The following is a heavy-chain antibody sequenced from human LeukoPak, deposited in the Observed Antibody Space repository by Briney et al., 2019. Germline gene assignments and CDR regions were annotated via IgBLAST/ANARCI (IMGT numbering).Heavy chain of an antibody. Sequence: SETLSLTCTVSGGSINNYYWTWIRQPPGKGLDWIGYIYYSGSTNYNPSLESRISMSVDTSKNQFSLKLSSVTAADTAVYFCARVPPGFSDWYSTYFDSWGQGTLVTVSS. CDR1: GGSINNYY. CDR3: ARVPPGFSDWYSTYFDS. J-gene: IGHJ4*02. D-gene: IGHD6-19*01. CDR2: IYYSGST. V-gene: IGHV4-59*01.